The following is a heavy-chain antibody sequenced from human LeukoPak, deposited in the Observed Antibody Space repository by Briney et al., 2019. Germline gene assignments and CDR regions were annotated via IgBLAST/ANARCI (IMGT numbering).Heavy chain of an antibody. CDR3: AKGWGPRLFDS. D-gene: IGHD3-16*01. Sequence: GGSLRLSCAASGFTVRSNYMSWVRQAPGKGLEWVSVIYSGGSTFYADSVRGRFTISRDTSKNTLYLQMNSLRVEDTAVYYCAKGWGPRLFDSWGQGTLVTVSS. J-gene: IGHJ4*02. CDR2: IYSGGST. CDR1: GFTVRSNY. V-gene: IGHV3-53*01.